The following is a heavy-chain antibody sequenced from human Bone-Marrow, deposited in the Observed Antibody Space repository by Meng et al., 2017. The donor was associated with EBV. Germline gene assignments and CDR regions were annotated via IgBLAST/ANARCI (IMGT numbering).Heavy chain of an antibody. V-gene: IGHV4-34*01. CDR1: GGSFRGYY. J-gene: IGHJ4*02. D-gene: IGHD3-9*01. CDR2: INHSGST. Sequence: QVQLQQWGAGLLKSSETLSLTCAVYGGSFRGYYWSWIRQPPGKGLELIGEINHSGSTNYNPSLKSRVTISVDTSKKQLSLKMSSVTAADTAVYYCARGRTISGHYPGDYWGQGTLVTVSS. CDR3: ARGRTISGHYPGDY.